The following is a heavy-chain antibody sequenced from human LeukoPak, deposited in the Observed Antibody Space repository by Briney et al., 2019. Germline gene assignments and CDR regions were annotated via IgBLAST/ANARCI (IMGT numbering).Heavy chain of an antibody. CDR1: GFTFSSYA. D-gene: IGHD2-15*01. V-gene: IGHV3-30*04. CDR3: ASGYCSGGSCQSFDY. J-gene: IGHJ4*02. CDR2: ISYDGSNK. Sequence: GGSLRLSCAASGFTFSSYAMHWVRQAPGKGPEQAAVISYDGSNKYYADSVKRRFTISRDNSKNTLYLQMNSLRAEDTAVYYCASGYCSGGSCQSFDYWGQGTLVTVSS.